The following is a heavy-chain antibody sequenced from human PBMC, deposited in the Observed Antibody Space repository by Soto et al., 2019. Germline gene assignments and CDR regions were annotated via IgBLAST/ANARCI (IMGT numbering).Heavy chain of an antibody. V-gene: IGHV4-59*08. D-gene: IGHD3-16*01. Sequence: QVQLQESGPGLVKPSETLSLTCTVSGGSMSSYYWSWIRQPPGKGLEWIGYIYYSGSTNYNPSLKSRVTISVDTSKNQFSLKLNSVTAADTAVDSCARRWGGALDYWGQGTLVTVSS. J-gene: IGHJ4*02. CDR2: IYYSGST. CDR3: ARRWGGALDY. CDR1: GGSMSSYY.